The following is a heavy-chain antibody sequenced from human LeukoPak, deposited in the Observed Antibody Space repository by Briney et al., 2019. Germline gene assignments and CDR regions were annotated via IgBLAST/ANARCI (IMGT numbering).Heavy chain of an antibody. CDR3: ARASSGYSEFDY. CDR2: INPNSGGT. J-gene: IGHJ4*02. V-gene: IGHV1-2*02. Sequence: ASVKVSCKASGYTFTGYYMHWVRQAPGQGLEWMGWINPNSGGTNYAQKFQGRVTMTRDTSISTAYMELSRLRSDDTAVYYCARASSGYSEFDYWGQGTLVTVSS. D-gene: IGHD3-22*01. CDR1: GYTFTGYY.